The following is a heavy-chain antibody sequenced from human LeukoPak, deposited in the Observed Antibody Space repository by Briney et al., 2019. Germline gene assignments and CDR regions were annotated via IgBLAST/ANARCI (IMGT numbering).Heavy chain of an antibody. CDR1: GGSFSDYY. D-gene: IGHD6-13*01. V-gene: IGHV4-34*01. Sequence: SETLSLTCAVYGGSFSDYYWSWIRQPPGKGLEWIGEINHSGSTNYNPSLKSRVTISVDTSKNQFSLMLGSVTAADTAVYYCARHSSSWSFGDWGQGTMVTVSS. CDR3: ARHSSSWSFGD. J-gene: IGHJ3*01. CDR2: INHSGST.